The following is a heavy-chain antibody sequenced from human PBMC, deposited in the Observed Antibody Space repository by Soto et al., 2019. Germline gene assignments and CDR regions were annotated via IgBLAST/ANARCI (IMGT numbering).Heavy chain of an antibody. J-gene: IGHJ3*02. CDR1: GYNFTSYG. CDR3: ARDLYYSSGRYFDHDAFDI. V-gene: IGHV1-18*01. Sequence: GASVKVSCKASGYNFTSYGISWLRQAPGQGLEWMGWISPHNDRTKYARRFQDRVTMTTETPTSTVYMELGSLRSDDTAVYYCARDLYYSSGRYFDHDAFDIWGQGTVVTVSS. D-gene: IGHD6-19*01. CDR2: ISPHNDRT.